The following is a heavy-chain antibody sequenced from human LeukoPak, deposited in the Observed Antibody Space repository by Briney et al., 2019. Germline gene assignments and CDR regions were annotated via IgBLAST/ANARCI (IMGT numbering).Heavy chain of an antibody. Sequence: GGSLRLSCAASGFTFSGHEMNWVRQAPGKGLEWVSYISSSDSTKYYADSVKGRFTISRDNAKNSLYLQMNSLTAEDTAFYYCARGDILRATVETPGRNRFDYWGQGTLVTVSS. J-gene: IGHJ4*02. CDR3: ARGDILRATVETPGRNRFDY. V-gene: IGHV3-48*03. CDR2: ISSSDSTK. D-gene: IGHD4-23*01. CDR1: GFTFSGHE.